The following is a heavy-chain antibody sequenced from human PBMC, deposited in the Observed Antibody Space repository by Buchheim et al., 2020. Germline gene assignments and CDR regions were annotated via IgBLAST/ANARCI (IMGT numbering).Heavy chain of an antibody. CDR3: ARVVVSAGGNSRDYYYYGMDV. Sequence: QVQLVQSGAEVKKPGASVTLSCKASGYTFTSYDINWVRQATGQGLEWMGWMNPNSGNTGYAQKFQGRVTMTRNTSISTAYMELSSLGSEDAAVYYCARVVVSAGGNSRDYYYYGMDVWGQGTT. D-gene: IGHD4-23*01. V-gene: IGHV1-8*01. CDR2: MNPNSGNT. J-gene: IGHJ6*02. CDR1: GYTFTSYD.